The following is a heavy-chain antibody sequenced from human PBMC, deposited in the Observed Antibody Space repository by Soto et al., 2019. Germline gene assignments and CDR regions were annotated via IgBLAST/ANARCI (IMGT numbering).Heavy chain of an antibody. CDR1: GGSFVGYY. D-gene: IGHD6-13*01. V-gene: IGHV4-34*01. CDR3: ARGSKQLSSRIGYGMDV. J-gene: IGHJ6*02. CDR2: INHSGST. Sequence: PSETLSLTCAVYGGSFVGYYCSCVRHPPLKGRGWIVEINHSGSTNYNPSLKSRVTISVDTSKNQFSLKLSSVTAADTAVYYCARGSKQLSSRIGYGMDVWGQGTTVTVSS.